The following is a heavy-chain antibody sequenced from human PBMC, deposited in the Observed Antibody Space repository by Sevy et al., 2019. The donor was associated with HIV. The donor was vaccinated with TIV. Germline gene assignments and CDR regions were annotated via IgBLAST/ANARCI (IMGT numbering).Heavy chain of an antibody. Sequence: GGSLRLSCVASGFTLDSYWMSWVRQTPGKGLEWVANVKQDGSVKYYVDSVKGSFTISRDNARNLVYLQMNSLRVDETALYYCVRAIAAHDSFWGQGTLVTVSS. CDR1: GFTLDSYW. CDR3: VRAIAAHDSF. D-gene: IGHD6-13*01. J-gene: IGHJ4*02. V-gene: IGHV3-7*01. CDR2: VKQDGSVK.